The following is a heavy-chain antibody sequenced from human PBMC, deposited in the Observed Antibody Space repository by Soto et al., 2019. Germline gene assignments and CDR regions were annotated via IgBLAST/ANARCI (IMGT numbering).Heavy chain of an antibody. Sequence: GGSLRLSCAASGFTFSNAWMSWVRQAPGKGLEWVGRIKSKTDGGTTDYAAPVKGRFTISRDDSKNTLYLQMNSLKTEDTAVYYCTTVFYYYYYYMDVWGKGTTVTVSS. V-gene: IGHV3-15*01. J-gene: IGHJ6*03. CDR2: IKSKTDGGTT. CDR3: TTVFYYYYYYMDV. CDR1: GFTFSNAW.